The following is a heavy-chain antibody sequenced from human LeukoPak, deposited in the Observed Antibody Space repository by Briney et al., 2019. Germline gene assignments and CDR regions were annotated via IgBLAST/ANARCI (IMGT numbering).Heavy chain of an antibody. CDR2: ISGSNGNR. D-gene: IGHD6-19*01. CDR3: ARSSGWYAPAIDY. Sequence: ASVKVSCKASGYTFTTYDFTWVRQAPGQGLEWMGWISGSNGNRNYAQKLQGRVTMTTDTSTSTAYMELRSLRSDDTAVYYCARSSGWYAPAIDYWCQGTLVTVSS. V-gene: IGHV1-18*01. CDR1: GYTFTTYD. J-gene: IGHJ4*02.